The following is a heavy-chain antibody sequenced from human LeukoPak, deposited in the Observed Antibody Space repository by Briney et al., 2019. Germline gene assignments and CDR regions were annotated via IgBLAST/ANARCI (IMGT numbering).Heavy chain of an antibody. CDR2: MNHSGDT. D-gene: IGHD3-10*01. CDR3: ARLTPRSIVLGVMNYYGLDV. J-gene: IGHJ6*04. V-gene: IGHV4-34*01. Sequence: SETLSLTCAAYGGSFSDYYWTWLRQPPGKGLEWIGEMNHSGDTNYKPSLKRRATISVDMSKNQFSLKLNSLTAADTAVYYCARLTPRSIVLGVMNYYGLDVWGKGTTVTVSS. CDR1: GGSFSDYY.